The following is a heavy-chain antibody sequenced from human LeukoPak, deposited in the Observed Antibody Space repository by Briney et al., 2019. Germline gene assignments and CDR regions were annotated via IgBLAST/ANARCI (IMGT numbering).Heavy chain of an antibody. V-gene: IGHV4-59*08. Sequence: SETLSLTCTLSGGSISRDYWSWLRQAPGKGLEWIGHIYYSGTTKYNPSLKGRVNMSIDTSKNQFSLNLKSVTAADTALYYCAKITWLQLRLVTYPWGQGTLVTVSS. D-gene: IGHD3-9*01. J-gene: IGHJ5*02. CDR3: AKITWLQLRLVTYP. CDR2: IYYSGTT. CDR1: GGSISRDY.